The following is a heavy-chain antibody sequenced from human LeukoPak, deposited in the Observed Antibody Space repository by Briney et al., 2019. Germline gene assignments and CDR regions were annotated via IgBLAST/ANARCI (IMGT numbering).Heavy chain of an antibody. Sequence: SETLSLTRTVSGGSISSYYWSWIRQPPGKGLEWIGYIYYSGSTNYNPSLKSRVTISVDTSKNQFSLKLSSVTAADTAEYYCARFSYYGSGSYFDYWGQGTLVTVTS. CDR1: GGSISSYY. D-gene: IGHD3-10*01. J-gene: IGHJ4*02. CDR2: IYYSGST. V-gene: IGHV4-59*01. CDR3: ARFSYYGSGSYFDY.